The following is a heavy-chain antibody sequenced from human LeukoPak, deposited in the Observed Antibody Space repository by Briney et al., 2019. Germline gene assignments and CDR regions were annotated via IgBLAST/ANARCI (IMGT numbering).Heavy chain of an antibody. CDR3: ARDGRELLHAFDI. Sequence: PGGSLILSCATSGFPLSSYDLNWSPHAPGQGQETISYISSSGSTIYYADSVKGRFTISRDNAKNSLYLQMNSLRAEDTAVYYCARDGRELLHAFDIWGQGTMVTVSS. J-gene: IGHJ3*02. CDR2: ISSSGSTI. CDR1: GFPLSSYD. D-gene: IGHD1-26*01. V-gene: IGHV3-48*03.